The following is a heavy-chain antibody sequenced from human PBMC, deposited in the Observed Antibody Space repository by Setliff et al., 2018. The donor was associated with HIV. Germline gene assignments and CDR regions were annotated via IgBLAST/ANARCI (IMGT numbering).Heavy chain of an antibody. V-gene: IGHV4-61*09. J-gene: IGHJ4*02. CDR2: IYTGGSP. Sequence: NHSETLSLTCTVSGGSISSGRYYWSWIRQPAGKGLEWIGHIYTGGSPNYNPSLMSRVTISIDTSKDQLSLKLNSVTAADTAVYFCSRDVAPPVAGDLWSGDAYWGRGTLVTVSS. CDR1: GGSISSGRYY. D-gene: IGHD3-3*01. CDR3: SRDVAPPVAGDLWSGDAY.